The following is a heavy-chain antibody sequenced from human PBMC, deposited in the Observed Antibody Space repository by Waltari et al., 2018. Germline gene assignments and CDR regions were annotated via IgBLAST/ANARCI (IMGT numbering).Heavy chain of an antibody. CDR1: GFNFNIYG. J-gene: IGHJ4*02. D-gene: IGHD3-10*01. V-gene: IGHV3-30*02. CDR3: GRGSASYVRFWDV. CDR2: TRFDGINK. Sequence: QVFLVESGGGVVQPGDSLRLSCVSSGFNFNIYGMPWVRQAPGKGLEWVAFTRFDGINKHYADSVKGRFTISRDNTKNSLFLEIKNLRVDDTGVYYCGRGSASYVRFWDVWGKGTLVTVSS.